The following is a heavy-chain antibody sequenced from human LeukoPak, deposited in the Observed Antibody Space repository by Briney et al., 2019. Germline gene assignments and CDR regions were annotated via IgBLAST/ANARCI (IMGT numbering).Heavy chain of an antibody. V-gene: IGHV4-38-2*02. J-gene: IGHJ4*02. Sequence: PSETLSLTCTVSGYSISSGYYWGWIRQPPGKGLEWIGSIYHSGSTYYNPSLKSRVTISVDTSKNQFSLKLSSVTAADTAVYYCATSEGGRFFDYWGQGTPVTVSS. D-gene: IGHD3-16*01. CDR3: ATSEGGRFFDY. CDR2: IYHSGST. CDR1: GYSISSGYY.